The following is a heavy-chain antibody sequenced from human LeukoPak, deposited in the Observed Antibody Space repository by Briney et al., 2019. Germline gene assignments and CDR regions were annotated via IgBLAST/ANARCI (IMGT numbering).Heavy chain of an antibody. J-gene: IGHJ3*02. CDR3: AKDGRNSPLM. Sequence: GGSLRLSCVASGFTFSDHAVSWVRQAPGKGLEWVSAISGGSTSTYYADSVKGRFTISRDNSRNTLYLQMNSLRAEDTAVYYCAKDGRNSPLMWGQGTVVSVSS. V-gene: IGHV3-23*01. CDR2: ISGGSTST. CDR1: GFTFSDHA. D-gene: IGHD2/OR15-2a*01.